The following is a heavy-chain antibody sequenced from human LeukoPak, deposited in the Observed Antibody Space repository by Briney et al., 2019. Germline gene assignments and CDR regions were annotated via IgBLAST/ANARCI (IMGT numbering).Heavy chain of an antibody. D-gene: IGHD2-2*01. Sequence: SVKVSCKASGGTFSSYAISWVRQAPGQGLEWMGGIIPIFGTANYAQKFQGRVTITADKSTSTAYMELSRLRSDDTAVYYCARDPVAGIVVVPAATKDYYYYYMDVWGKGTTVTVSS. CDR3: ARDPVAGIVVVPAATKDYYYYYMDV. J-gene: IGHJ6*03. V-gene: IGHV1-69*06. CDR1: GGTFSSYA. CDR2: IIPIFGTA.